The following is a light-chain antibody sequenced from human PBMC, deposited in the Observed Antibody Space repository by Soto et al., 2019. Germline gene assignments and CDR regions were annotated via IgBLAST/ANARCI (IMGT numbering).Light chain of an antibody. CDR2: GSS. J-gene: IGKJ2*01. CDR1: QIVSTIY. Sequence: EIVLTQSPGTLSLSPGERATLSCRASQIVSTIYLAWYQQKPGQAPRLLIYGSSSRAPGIPDRFSGSGSGTEFTLTISRLEPEDFAVYYCQQYGTSPMYTFGQGTKVDIK. CDR3: QQYGTSPMYT. V-gene: IGKV3-20*01.